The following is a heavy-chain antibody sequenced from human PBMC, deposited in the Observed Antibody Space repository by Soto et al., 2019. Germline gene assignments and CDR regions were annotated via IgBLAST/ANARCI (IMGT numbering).Heavy chain of an antibody. J-gene: IGHJ5*02. CDR1: GGSISNVGYF. D-gene: IGHD2-2*01. CDR2: IYHTGTT. CDR3: ARVMAAMQNWLDP. V-gene: IGHV4-30-4*01. Sequence: QVQLQESGPGLVKPSQTLSLTCTVSGGSISNVGYFWSWIRQPPGKGLEWIGFIYHTGTTYYNSSLRSRVSISIDTSKSQFSLKLNSVTAADTAVHYCARVMAAMQNWLDPWGQGTLVTVSP.